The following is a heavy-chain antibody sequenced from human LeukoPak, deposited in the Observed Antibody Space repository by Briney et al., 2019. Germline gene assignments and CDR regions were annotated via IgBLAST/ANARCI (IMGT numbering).Heavy chain of an antibody. D-gene: IGHD1-26*01. V-gene: IGHV3-30*19. CDR2: ISYDGSNK. CDR1: GFTFGTYG. Sequence: PGGSLRLSCAASGFTFGTYGMHWVRQAPGKGLEWVAVISYDGSNKYYADSVKGRFTISRDNSKNTLYLQMNSLRAEDTAVYYCARPGDEWELHYFDYWGQGTLVTVSS. CDR3: ARPGDEWELHYFDY. J-gene: IGHJ4*02.